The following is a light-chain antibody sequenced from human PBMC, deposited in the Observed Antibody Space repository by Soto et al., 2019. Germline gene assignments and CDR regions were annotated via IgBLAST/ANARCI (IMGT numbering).Light chain of an antibody. CDR2: DAT. CDR1: QSVSSY. CDR3: QQRSNWPWT. V-gene: IGKV3-11*01. Sequence: EIVLTQSPATLSLSPGERSTLSCRASQSVSSYLAWYQQKPGQAPMLLIYDATTRATGIPAMFSGSGSGTDFTLTISSLEPEDFAVYYCQQRSNWPWTFGGGTKVEIK. J-gene: IGKJ4*01.